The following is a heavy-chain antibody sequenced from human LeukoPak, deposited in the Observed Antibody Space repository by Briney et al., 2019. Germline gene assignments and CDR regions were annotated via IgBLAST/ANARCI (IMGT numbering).Heavy chain of an antibody. CDR3: AKDRISDGVFDY. CDR2: INSDGSGT. J-gene: IGHJ4*02. D-gene: IGHD2-21*01. V-gene: IGHV3-74*01. CDR1: GLTISNYW. Sequence: PGGSLRLSCAASGLTISNYWMHWVRQAPGKGLVWVARINSDGSGTTYADSVKGRFTISRDNSKNTLYFQMNSLRAEDTAVYYCAKDRISDGVFDYWGQGTLVTVSS.